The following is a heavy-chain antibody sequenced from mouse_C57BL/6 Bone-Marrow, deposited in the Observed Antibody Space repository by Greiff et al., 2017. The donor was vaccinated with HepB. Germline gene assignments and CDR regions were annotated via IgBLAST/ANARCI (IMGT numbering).Heavy chain of an antibody. V-gene: IGHV2-2*01. D-gene: IGHD2-1*01. CDR1: GFSLTSYG. Sequence: VQLQESGPGLVQPSQSLSITCTVSGFSLTSYGVHWVRQSPGKGLEWLGVIWSGGSTDYNAAFISRLSISKDNSKSQVFFKMNSLQADDTAIYYCARNGYGNYDYAMDYWGQGTSVTVSS. CDR2: IWSGGST. J-gene: IGHJ4*01. CDR3: ARNGYGNYDYAMDY.